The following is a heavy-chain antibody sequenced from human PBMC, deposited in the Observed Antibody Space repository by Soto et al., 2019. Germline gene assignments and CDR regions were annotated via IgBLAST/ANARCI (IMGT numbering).Heavy chain of an antibody. V-gene: IGHV3-23*01. CDR1: GFTFSSYA. Sequence: GGSLRLSCAASGFTFSSYAMSWVRQAPGKGLEWVSAISGSGGSTYYADSVKGRFTISRDNSKNTLYLQMNSLRAEDTAVYYCAKAAGYCSSTSCYDFDYWGQGTLVTVSS. CDR3: AKAAGYCSSTSCYDFDY. D-gene: IGHD2-2*01. J-gene: IGHJ4*02. CDR2: ISGSGGST.